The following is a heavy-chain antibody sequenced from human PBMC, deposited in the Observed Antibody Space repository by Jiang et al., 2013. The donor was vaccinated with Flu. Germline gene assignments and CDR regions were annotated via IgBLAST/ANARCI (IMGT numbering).Heavy chain of an antibody. CDR2: NHSGST. V-gene: IGHV4-34*01. CDR3: ARSNWGSYRYWDY. Sequence: NHSGSTNYNPSLKSRVTISVDTSKNQFSLKLSSVTAADTAVYYCARSNWGSYRYWDYWGQGTLVTVSS. D-gene: IGHD3-16*02. J-gene: IGHJ4*02.